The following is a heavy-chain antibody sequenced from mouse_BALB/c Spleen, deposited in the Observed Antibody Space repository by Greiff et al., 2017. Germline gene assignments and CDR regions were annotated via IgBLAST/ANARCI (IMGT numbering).Heavy chain of an antibody. CDR2: ISYSGST. J-gene: IGHJ4*01. Sequence: EVKLQESGPGLVKPSQSLSLTCTVTGYSITSDYAWNWIRQFPGNKLEWMGYISYSGSTSYNPSLKSRISITRDTSKNQFFLQLNSVTTEDTATYYCARGDYYGNYGYAMDYWGQGTSVTVSS. CDR1: GYSITSDYA. V-gene: IGHV3-2*02. CDR3: ARGDYYGNYGYAMDY. D-gene: IGHD2-1*01.